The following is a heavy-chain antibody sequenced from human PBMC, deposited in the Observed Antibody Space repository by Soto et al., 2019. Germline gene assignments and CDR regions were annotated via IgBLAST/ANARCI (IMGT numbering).Heavy chain of an antibody. V-gene: IGHV3-11*05. Sequence: ESGGGLVKPGGSLRLSXAASGFTFXXXXXSWIRQAPGKGLEWVSYISSSSSYTNYADSVKGRFTISRDNAKNSLYLQMNSLRAEDTAVYYCARDHHRYSGYDYVDYWGQGTLVTVSS. CDR1: GFTFXXXX. CDR2: ISSSSSYT. D-gene: IGHD5-12*01. J-gene: IGHJ4*02. CDR3: ARDHHRYSGYDYVDY.